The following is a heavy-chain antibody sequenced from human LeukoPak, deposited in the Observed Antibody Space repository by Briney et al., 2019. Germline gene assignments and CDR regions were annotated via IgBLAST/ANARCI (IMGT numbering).Heavy chain of an antibody. J-gene: IGHJ4*02. CDR2: IYYSGST. CDR1: GDSISSRSYY. Sequence: PSETLSLTCSVSGDSISSRSYYWGWIRQPPGKGLEWIGTIYYSGSTYYNPSLKSRVTMSVDMSKNQFSLKLSSVTATDTAVYYCARHSNGGCTSTRCHIDYWGQGTLVTVSS. CDR3: ARHSNGGCTSTRCHIDY. V-gene: IGHV4-39*01. D-gene: IGHD2-2*01.